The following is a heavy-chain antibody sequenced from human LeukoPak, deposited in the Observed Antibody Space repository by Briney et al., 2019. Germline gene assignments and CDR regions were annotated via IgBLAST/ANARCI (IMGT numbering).Heavy chain of an antibody. Sequence: GGSLRLSCAASGFTFSNYWMSWVRQAPGKGLEWVANIKQDRSEKYYVDCVKGRFTISRDNAKNSLYLQMNSLRAEDTALYYCAKARGINSGSYYFDYWGQGTLVTVSS. CDR2: IKQDRSEK. D-gene: IGHD1-26*01. V-gene: IGHV3-7*03. CDR1: GFTFSNYW. CDR3: AKARGINSGSYYFDY. J-gene: IGHJ4*02.